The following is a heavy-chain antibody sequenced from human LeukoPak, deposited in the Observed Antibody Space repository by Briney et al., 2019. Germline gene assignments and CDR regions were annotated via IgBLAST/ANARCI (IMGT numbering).Heavy chain of an antibody. CDR3: ARDAVAGRVYYFDY. J-gene: IGHJ4*02. Sequence: SETLSLTCTVSGGSITGYYWGWIRQPPGKGLEWIGYIYHSGSTKYNPSLKSRVTMSVDTSKNHFSLKLSSVTAADTAVYYCARDAVAGRVYYFDYWGQGILITVSS. CDR2: IYHSGST. CDR1: GGSITGYY. D-gene: IGHD6-19*01. V-gene: IGHV4-59*01.